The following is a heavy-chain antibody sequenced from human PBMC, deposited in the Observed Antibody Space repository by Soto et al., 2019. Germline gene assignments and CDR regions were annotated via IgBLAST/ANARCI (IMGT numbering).Heavy chain of an antibody. V-gene: IGHV4-39*01. J-gene: IGHJ1*01. Sequence: PSETLSLTCAVSGGSIRSDNYNWAWIRQPPGEGLEWIGSMYYSGSTYYSPSLKSRVTISVDTSKNQFSLKLSSVTAADTAVYYCARLRSGSYYTPEYFQHWGQGTLVTVSS. CDR1: GGSIRSDNYN. CDR2: MYYSGST. CDR3: ARLRSGSYYTPEYFQH. D-gene: IGHD1-26*01.